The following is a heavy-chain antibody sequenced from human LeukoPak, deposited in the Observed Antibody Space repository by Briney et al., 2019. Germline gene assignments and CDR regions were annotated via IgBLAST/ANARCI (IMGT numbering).Heavy chain of an antibody. J-gene: IGHJ4*02. CDR1: YA. Sequence: YAXXXVRQAXXXXVEXVSAISGSGGSTYYADSVKGRFTISRDNSKNTLYLQMNSLRAEDTAVYYCAKASRITMVRGAFDYWGQGTLVTVSS. CDR2: ISGSGGST. V-gene: IGHV3-23*01. D-gene: IGHD3-10*01. CDR3: AKASRITMVRGAFDY.